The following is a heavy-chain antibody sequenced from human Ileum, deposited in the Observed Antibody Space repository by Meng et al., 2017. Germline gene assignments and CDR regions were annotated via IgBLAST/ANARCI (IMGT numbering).Heavy chain of an antibody. D-gene: IGHD1-26*01. CDR3: ARGGGSYYHFDY. CDR2: TYYRSKWFN. V-gene: IGHV6-1*01. CDR1: GDIVSRNSAA. J-gene: IGHJ4*02. Sequence: QVQLQQPGQGLVKPPQTPSLTLAASGDIVSRNSAAWNWIRQSPSRGLEWLGRTYYRSKWFNEYAVSVKSRITINPDTSENQFSLQLNSVTPEDAAVYYCARGGGSYYHFDYWGQGTLVTVSS.